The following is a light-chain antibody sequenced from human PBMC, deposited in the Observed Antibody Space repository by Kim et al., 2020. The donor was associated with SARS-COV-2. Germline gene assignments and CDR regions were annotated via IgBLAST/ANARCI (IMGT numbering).Light chain of an antibody. CDR3: QQYYSYPPWT. CDR2: AAS. J-gene: IGKJ1*01. CDR1: QGISGY. V-gene: IGKV1-8*01. Sequence: STGDRVTITCRASQGISGYLAWYQQKPGNAPKLLIYAASTLQSGVPSRFSGSGSGTDFTLTISCLQSEDFATYYCQQYYSYPPWTFGQGTKVDIK.